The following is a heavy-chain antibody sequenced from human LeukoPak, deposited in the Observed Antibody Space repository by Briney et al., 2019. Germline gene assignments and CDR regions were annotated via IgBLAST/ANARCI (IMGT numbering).Heavy chain of an antibody. D-gene: IGHD4-23*01. CDR2: TYYRSRWYN. CDR1: GDSVSSDTAA. V-gene: IGHV6-1*01. J-gene: IGHJ4*02. CDR3: ARAKTVAAYYFDY. Sequence: SQTLSLTCAISGDSVSSDTAAWNWIRQSPSRGPEWLGRTYYRSRWYNDYAVSVKSRITINPDTSKNQFSLQLTSVTPEDTALYYCARAKTVAAYYFDYWGQGTLVTVS.